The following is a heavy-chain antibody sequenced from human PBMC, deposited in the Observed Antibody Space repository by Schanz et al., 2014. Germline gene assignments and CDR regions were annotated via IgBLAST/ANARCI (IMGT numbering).Heavy chain of an antibody. Sequence: VQLLESGGGLVQPGASLRLSCAASGFTFSSYAMSWVRQAPGKGLEWVSAISGGGGTTYYADSVKGRFTISRDNSKNTLYLQMSSLRAEDTAVDYCAKDRSWSYDSSGYFDYWGQGTLVTVSS. CDR1: GFTFSSYA. V-gene: IGHV3-23*01. CDR3: AKDRSWSYDSSGYFDY. D-gene: IGHD3-22*01. CDR2: ISGGGGTT. J-gene: IGHJ4*02.